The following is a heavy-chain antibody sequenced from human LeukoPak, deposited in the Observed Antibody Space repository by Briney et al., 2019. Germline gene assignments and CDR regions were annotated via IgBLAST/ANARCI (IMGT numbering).Heavy chain of an antibody. CDR1: GFTFNTYS. V-gene: IGHV3-48*04. Sequence: GGSLRLSCAASGFTFNTYSMDWVRQAPGKGLEWVSYISSHSNTIYYADSVKGRFTISRDNAKSSMYLQMNSLRAEDTAVYYCARGYSYGGSSYLFDYWGQGNLVTVSS. J-gene: IGHJ4*02. CDR2: ISSHSNTI. CDR3: ARGYSYGGSSYLFDY. D-gene: IGHD2-15*01.